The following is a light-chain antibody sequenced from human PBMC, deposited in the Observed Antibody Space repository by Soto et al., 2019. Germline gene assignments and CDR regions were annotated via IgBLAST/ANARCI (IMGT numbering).Light chain of an antibody. CDR2: AAS. J-gene: IGKJ4*01. CDR1: QGISSY. Sequence: AIRMTQSPSSISASTGDRVTITCRASQGISSYLAWYQQKPGKAPKLLIYAASTLQSGVPSRFSGSGSGTDFTLTISCLQSEDFAVYYCQHYKTWPLAFGGGTKVDIK. V-gene: IGKV1-8*01. CDR3: QHYKTWPLA.